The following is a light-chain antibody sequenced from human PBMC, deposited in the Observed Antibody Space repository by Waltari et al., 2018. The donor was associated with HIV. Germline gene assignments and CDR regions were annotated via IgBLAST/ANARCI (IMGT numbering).Light chain of an antibody. V-gene: IGLV2-11*01. CDR2: DVN. CDR3: SSYAGRDTPNWV. J-gene: IGLJ3*02. Sequence: QSALTQPRSVSESPGQSVTISCPGTSSDVGHYNYVSWYRQYPGTAPKLIIFDVNKLPSGIPDRYSGSKSGNTASLTISGLQGEDEADEYGSSYAGRDTPNWVFGGGTKLTVL. CDR1: SSDVGHYNY.